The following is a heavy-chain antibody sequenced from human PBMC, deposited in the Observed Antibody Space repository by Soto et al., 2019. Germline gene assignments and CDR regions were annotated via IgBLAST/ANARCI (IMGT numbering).Heavy chain of an antibody. Sequence: GGSLRLSCAASGFTFSDYYMSWIRQAPGKGLEWVSYISSSGSTIYYADSVKGRFTISRDNAKNSLYLQMNSLRAEDTAVYYCVRVSGYCSGGSCTTYYYYYYMDVWGKGTTVTVSS. D-gene: IGHD2-15*01. CDR2: ISSSGSTI. CDR1: GFTFSDYY. CDR3: VRVSGYCSGGSCTTYYYYYYMDV. V-gene: IGHV3-11*01. J-gene: IGHJ6*03.